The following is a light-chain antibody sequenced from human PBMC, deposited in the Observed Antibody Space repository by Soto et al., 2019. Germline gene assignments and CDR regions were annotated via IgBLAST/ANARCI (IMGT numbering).Light chain of an antibody. CDR2: GAS. CDR1: QSVSNNY. CDR3: QQYGSSGT. V-gene: IGKV3-20*01. Sequence: EIVLTQSAGALSLSPGERATLSCRASQSVSNNYLAWYRQKPGQAPRLLIYGASNRATGVPDRFSGSGSGTDFTLTISRLEPDDLAVYYCQQYGSSGTFGQGTKVAIK. J-gene: IGKJ1*01.